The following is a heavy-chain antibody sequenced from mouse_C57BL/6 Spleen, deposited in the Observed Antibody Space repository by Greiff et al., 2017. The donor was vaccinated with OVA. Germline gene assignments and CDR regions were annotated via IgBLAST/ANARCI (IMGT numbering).Heavy chain of an antibody. CDR3: SRGRDGGYFDV. V-gene: IGHV1-69*01. CDR2: IDPSGSYT. D-gene: IGHD3-3*01. J-gene: IGHJ1*03. CDR1: GYTFTRYW. Sequence: QVQLQQPGAELVMPGASVKLSCKASGYTFTRYWMHWVKQRPGQGLEWIGEIDPSGSYTNYNQKFKGKSTLTVDKSSSTAYMQLSSLTSEDSAVYYCSRGRDGGYFDVWGTGTTVTVSS.